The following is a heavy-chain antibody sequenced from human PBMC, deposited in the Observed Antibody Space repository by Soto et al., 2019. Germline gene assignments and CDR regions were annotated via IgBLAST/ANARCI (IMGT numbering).Heavy chain of an antibody. D-gene: IGHD4-17*01. CDR3: TSDYGDYHNWFDP. J-gene: IGHJ5*02. CDR1: GGSISSSNW. Sequence: QVQLQESGPGLVKPSGTLSLTCAVSGGSISSSNWWSWVRQPPGKGLVWIWEIYHSGSPNYNPSLKSRVTISVDKSKNQFSLKLSSVTAAATAVYYCTSDYGDYHNWFDPWGQGTLVTVSS. CDR2: IYHSGSP. V-gene: IGHV4-4*02.